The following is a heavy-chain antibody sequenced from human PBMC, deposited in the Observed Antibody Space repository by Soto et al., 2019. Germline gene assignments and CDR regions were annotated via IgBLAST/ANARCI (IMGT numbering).Heavy chain of an antibody. D-gene: IGHD3-3*01. CDR3: ARYQITIFGVGLELDV. V-gene: IGHV1-18*01. CDR1: GYTFTSYG. Sequence: ASVKVSCKASGYTFTSYGISWVRQAPGQGLEWMGWISAYNGNTNYAQKLQGRVTMTTDTSTSTAYMELRSLRSDDTAVYYCARYQITIFGVGLELDVWCQGTTVTVSS. J-gene: IGHJ6*02. CDR2: ISAYNGNT.